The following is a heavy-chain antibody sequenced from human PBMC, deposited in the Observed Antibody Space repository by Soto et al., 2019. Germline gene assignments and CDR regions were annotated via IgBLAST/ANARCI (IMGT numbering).Heavy chain of an antibody. CDR1: GFTFSSYA. V-gene: IGHV3-30-3*01. Sequence: PGGSLRLSCAASGFTFSSYAMHWVRQAPGKGLEWVAVISYDGSNKYYADSVKGRFTISRDNSKNTLYLQMNSLRAEDTAVYYCARDRPRIAVAGTLDYWGQGTLVTVS. CDR3: ARDRPRIAVAGTLDY. J-gene: IGHJ4*02. CDR2: ISYDGSNK. D-gene: IGHD6-19*01.